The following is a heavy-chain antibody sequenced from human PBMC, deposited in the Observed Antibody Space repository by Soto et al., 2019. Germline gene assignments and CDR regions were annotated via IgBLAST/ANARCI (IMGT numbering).Heavy chain of an antibody. CDR2: IGPQGGST. CDR1: GFAFSSYA. J-gene: IGHJ4*02. V-gene: IGHV3-64D*06. Sequence: GGSLRISCSASGFAFSSYAMHWVRQTPGKGLEYVSAIGPQGGSTYYADSVKGRFTISRDDSKNTVYLQMSSLRPDDTAVYYCVNMMIARGGFDFWGQGTQVTVS. D-gene: IGHD2-21*01. CDR3: VNMMIARGGFDF.